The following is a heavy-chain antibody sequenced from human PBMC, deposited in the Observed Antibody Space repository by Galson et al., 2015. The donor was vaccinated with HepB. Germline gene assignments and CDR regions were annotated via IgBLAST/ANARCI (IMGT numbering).Heavy chain of an antibody. V-gene: IGHV3-23*01. D-gene: IGHD3-10*01. CDR3: ASTLRGVMGWLDP. J-gene: IGHJ5*02. CDR1: GFTFSNYV. Sequence: SLRLSCAGSGFTFSNYVMSWVRQSPGKGLEWVSAISTGGISTYYADSVKGRFTISRDNSKSTLYLQMNSLRAEDTAVYHCASTLRGVMGWLDPWGLGTQVTVSS. CDR2: ISTGGIST.